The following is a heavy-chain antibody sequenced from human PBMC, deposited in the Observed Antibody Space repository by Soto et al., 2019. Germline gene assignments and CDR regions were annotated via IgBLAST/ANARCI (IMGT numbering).Heavy chain of an antibody. D-gene: IGHD2-2*01. CDR2: IYYSGST. J-gene: IGHJ5*02. V-gene: IGHV4-30-4*01. Sequence: SETLSLTCTVSGGSISSGDYYWSWIRQPPGKGLEWIGYIYYSGSTYYNPSLKSRVTISVDTSKNQFSLKLSSVTAADTAVYYCASLGYCISTSCYRANWFDPWGQGTLVTVSS. CDR1: GGSISSGDYY. CDR3: ASLGYCISTSCYRANWFDP.